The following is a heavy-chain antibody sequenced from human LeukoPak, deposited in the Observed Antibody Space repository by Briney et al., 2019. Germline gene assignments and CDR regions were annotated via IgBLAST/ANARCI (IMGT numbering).Heavy chain of an antibody. Sequence: ASVKVSCKASGYTFTSYGISWVRQAPGQGLEWMGWISAYNGNTYYAQKLQGRVTMTTDTSTSTAYMELRSLRSEDTAVYYCARARYYYDSSGYYGNWFDPWGQGTLVTVSS. D-gene: IGHD3-22*01. J-gene: IGHJ5*02. CDR1: GYTFTSYG. V-gene: IGHV1-18*01. CDR2: ISAYNGNT. CDR3: ARARYYYDSSGYYGNWFDP.